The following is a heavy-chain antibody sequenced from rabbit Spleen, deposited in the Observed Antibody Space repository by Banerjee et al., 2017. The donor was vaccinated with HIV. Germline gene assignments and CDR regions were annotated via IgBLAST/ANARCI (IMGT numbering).Heavy chain of an antibody. CDR3: ARDAGTSFSSYGIDL. J-gene: IGHJ6*01. CDR1: GVSFSSSYY. CDR2: IDTGSSGFT. V-gene: IGHV1S40*01. Sequence: QSLEESGGDLVKPGASLTLTCTASGVSFSSSYYMCWVRQAPGKGLEWIACIDTGSSGFTYFASWAKGRFTISKTSSTTVTLQMTSLTAADTATYFCARDAGTSFSSYGIDLWGPGTLVTVS. D-gene: IGHD8-1*01.